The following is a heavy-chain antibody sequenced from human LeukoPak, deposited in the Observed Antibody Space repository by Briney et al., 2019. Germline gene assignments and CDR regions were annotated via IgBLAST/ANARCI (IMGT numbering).Heavy chain of an antibody. V-gene: IGHV3-9*03. J-gene: IGHJ4*02. CDR2: ISWNSGSI. Sequence: PGRSLRLSCAASGFTFDDYAMHWVRQAPGKGLEWVSGISWNSGSIGYADSVRGRFTISRDNAKNSLYLQMNSLRAEDMALYYCAKVLSQGWLKPRFDYWGQGTLVTVSS. CDR1: GFTFDDYA. CDR3: AKVLSQGWLKPRFDY. D-gene: IGHD5-24*01.